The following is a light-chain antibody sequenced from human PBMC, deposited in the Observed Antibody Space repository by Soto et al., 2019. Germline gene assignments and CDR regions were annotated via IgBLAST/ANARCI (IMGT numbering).Light chain of an antibody. CDR3: FSFTTTRTHV. Sequence: VLTQPASLSGSPGQSITISCTGTSSDIGAYDYVSWFQQHPGKAPKLMISEVNNRPSGVSNRFSGSKSGNTAYLTISGLQVEYEAEYFCFSFTTTRTHVFGTGTRSPS. J-gene: IGLJ1*01. CDR2: EVN. V-gene: IGLV2-14*01. CDR1: SSDIGAYDY.